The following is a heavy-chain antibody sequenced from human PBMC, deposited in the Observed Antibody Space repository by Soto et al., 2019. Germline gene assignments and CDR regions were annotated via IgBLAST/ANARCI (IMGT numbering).Heavy chain of an antibody. J-gene: IGHJ3*02. Sequence: PSETLSLTCTVSGGSVSSSSYYWGWVRQPPGKGLEWIGSVYYSGSTYYNPSLESRVTISVDKSKNQFSLKLMSLSAADTAVYYCARHKYYYDSSGYPAPGAFDIWGQGTMVTVSS. CDR3: ARHKYYYDSSGYPAPGAFDI. D-gene: IGHD3-22*01. CDR2: VYYSGST. CDR1: GGSVSSSSYY. V-gene: IGHV4-39*01.